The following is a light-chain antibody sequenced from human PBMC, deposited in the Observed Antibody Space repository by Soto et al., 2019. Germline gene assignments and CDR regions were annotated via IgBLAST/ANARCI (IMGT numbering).Light chain of an antibody. CDR3: CSYAGTTIPYV. CDR1: SSDVGNYDL. V-gene: IGLV2-23*02. CDR2: DVS. Sequence: QSVLTQPASVSESPGQSITISCTGTSSDVGNYDLVSWYQQHPGEAPKLMIYDVSKRPSGVSNRYSGSKSGNTASLTISGLQAEDEADYYCCSYAGTTIPYVFGTGTKVTVL. J-gene: IGLJ1*01.